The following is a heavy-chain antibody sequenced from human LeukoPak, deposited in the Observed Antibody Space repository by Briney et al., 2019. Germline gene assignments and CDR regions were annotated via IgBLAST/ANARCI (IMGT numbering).Heavy chain of an antibody. CDR2: ISGSGGST. D-gene: IGHD6-19*01. CDR3: AKESDHIAVADFQH. V-gene: IGHV3-23*01. Sequence: GGSLRLSCAASGFTFSIYAMSWVRQAPGKGREWGSAISGSGGSTYYADSVKGRFTISRDNSKNTLYLQMNSLRAEDTAVYYCAKESDHIAVADFQHWGQGTLVTVSS. CDR1: GFTFSIYA. J-gene: IGHJ1*01.